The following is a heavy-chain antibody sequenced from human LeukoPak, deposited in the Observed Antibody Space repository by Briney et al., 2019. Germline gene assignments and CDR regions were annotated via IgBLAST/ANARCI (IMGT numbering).Heavy chain of an antibody. V-gene: IGHV1-2*02. Sequence: GASVKVSCKASGYTFTGYYMHWVRQAPGQGLEWMGWINPNSGGTNYAQKFQGRVTMTRDTSISTAYMELSRLRSDDTAVYYCARDKRVYNWNDKNYYYYYMDVWGKGTTVTVSS. D-gene: IGHD1-1*01. CDR1: GYTFTGYY. J-gene: IGHJ6*03. CDR2: INPNSGGT. CDR3: ARDKRVYNWNDKNYYYYYMDV.